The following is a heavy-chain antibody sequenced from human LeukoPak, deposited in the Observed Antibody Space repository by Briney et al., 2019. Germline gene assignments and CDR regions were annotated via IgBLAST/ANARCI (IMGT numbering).Heavy chain of an antibody. J-gene: IGHJ4*02. D-gene: IGHD2-15*01. CDR2: ISYDGSNK. Sequence: GGSLRLSCAASGFTFSSYAMHWVRQAPGKGLEGVAVISYDGSNKYYADSVKGRFTISRDNSKNTLYLQMNSLRAEDTAVYYCARDSRSYCSGGSCYEVRDYWGQGTLVTVSS. CDR3: ARDSRSYCSGGSCYEVRDY. V-gene: IGHV3-30-3*01. CDR1: GFTFSSYA.